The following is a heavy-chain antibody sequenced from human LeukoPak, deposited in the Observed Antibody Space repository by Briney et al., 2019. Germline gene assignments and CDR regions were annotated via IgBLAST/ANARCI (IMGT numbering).Heavy chain of an antibody. J-gene: IGHJ4*02. CDR2: IYYSGST. D-gene: IGHD2-2*01. Sequence: SETLSLTCTLSLGSISSSSYYWGWIRQPPGKGLEWIGSIYYSGSTYYNPSLKSRVTISADTSKNQFSLRLSSVTAANTAVYYCARGHYQRFDYWGQGTLVTVSS. CDR3: ARGHYQRFDY. V-gene: IGHV4-39*07. CDR1: LGSISSSSYY.